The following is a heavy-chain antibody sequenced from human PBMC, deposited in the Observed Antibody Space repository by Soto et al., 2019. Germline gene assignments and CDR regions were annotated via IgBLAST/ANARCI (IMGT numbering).Heavy chain of an antibody. Sequence: SETLSLTCTVSGGSVSSGSYYWSWIRQPPGKGLEWIGYIYYSGSTNYKHSLKSRVTISVDTSKKQFTMKLSSVTAADTAVYYCARGGYGDYTGVWYYFDYWGQGTLVTISS. CDR1: GGSVSSGSYY. CDR3: ARGGYGDYTGVWYYFDY. J-gene: IGHJ4*02. V-gene: IGHV4-61*01. CDR2: IYYSGST. D-gene: IGHD4-17*01.